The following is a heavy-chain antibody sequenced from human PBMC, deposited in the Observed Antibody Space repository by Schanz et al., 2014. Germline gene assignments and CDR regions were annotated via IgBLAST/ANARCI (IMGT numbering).Heavy chain of an antibody. CDR2: IYYSGST. CDR1: GGSISSYY. J-gene: IGHJ4*02. D-gene: IGHD6-13*01. Sequence: QVQLQESGPGLVKPSETLSLTCTVSGGSISSYYWSWIRQPPGKGLEWIGYIYYSGSTYYNPSLKSRVTISVDTSKNQFSLMLGSVTAADTAVYYCARAAGPVDYWGQGTLVTVSS. CDR3: ARAAGPVDY. V-gene: IGHV4-59*12.